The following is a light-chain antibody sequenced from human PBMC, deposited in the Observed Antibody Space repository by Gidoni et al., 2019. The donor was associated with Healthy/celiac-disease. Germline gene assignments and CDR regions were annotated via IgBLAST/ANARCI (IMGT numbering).Light chain of an antibody. CDR3: QQYGSSLFT. CDR2: GAS. J-gene: IGKJ3*01. V-gene: IGKV3-20*01. CDR1: QSVSSSY. Sequence: DIVLPQSPGTLSLSPGERATLSCRASQSVSSSYLAWYQQKPGQAPRLLIYGASRRATGIPDRFSGSASGTDFTLTSSRLEHEDFAVYYCQQYGSSLFTFGPGTKVDIK.